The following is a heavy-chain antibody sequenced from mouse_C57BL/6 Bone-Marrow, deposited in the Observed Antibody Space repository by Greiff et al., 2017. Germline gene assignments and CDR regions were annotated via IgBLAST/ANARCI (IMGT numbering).Heavy chain of an antibody. J-gene: IGHJ4*01. V-gene: IGHV5-4*03. D-gene: IGHD1-1*01. CDR3: AYYYGSSYDAMDY. CDR2: ISDGGSYT. CDR1: GFTFSSYA. Sequence: DVKLQESGGGLVKPGGSLKLSCAASGFTFSSYAMSWVRQTPEKRLEWVATISDGGSYTYYPDNVKGRFTISRDNAKNNLYLQMSHLKSEDTAMYYCAYYYGSSYDAMDYWGQGTSVTVSS.